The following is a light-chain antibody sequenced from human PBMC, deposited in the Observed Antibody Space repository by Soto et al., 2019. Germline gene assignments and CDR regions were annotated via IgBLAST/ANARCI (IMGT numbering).Light chain of an antibody. CDR2: AAS. CDR3: QQVKSFLPLT. J-gene: IGKJ4*01. V-gene: IGKV1-9*01. Sequence: IQLAQSPSSLSASVGDSVTITCRASQDISSHLAWYQQKPGKAPKVLIYAASTLESGIPSRFSGSGSGTDFTLTISSLQAEDFATYYCQQVKSFLPLTFGGGTKVDIK. CDR1: QDISSH.